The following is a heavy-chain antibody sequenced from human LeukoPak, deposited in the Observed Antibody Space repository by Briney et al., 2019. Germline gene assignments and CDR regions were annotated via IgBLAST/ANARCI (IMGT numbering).Heavy chain of an antibody. CDR1: GFSFSSYG. D-gene: IGHD1-26*01. J-gene: IGHJ4*02. Sequence: GGSLRLSCAASGFSFSSYGLSWVRQAPGKGLEWVPTISGSAYNSYYADSVKGRFTISRDNSANTLYLQMNSLRAEDTAVYYCAKHSGSYFIYYVDSWGQGTLVTVSS. CDR2: ISGSAYNS. CDR3: AKHSGSYFIYYVDS. V-gene: IGHV3-23*01.